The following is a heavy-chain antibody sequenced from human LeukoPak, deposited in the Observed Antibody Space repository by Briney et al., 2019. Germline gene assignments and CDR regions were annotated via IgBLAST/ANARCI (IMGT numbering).Heavy chain of an antibody. D-gene: IGHD6-19*01. CDR2: IWYDGSDK. CDR3: ARVLGDSGWYLGWFDP. CDR1: GFTFSSYG. J-gene: IGHJ5*02. V-gene: IGHV3-33*01. Sequence: GRSLRLSCAASGFTFSSYGMHWVRQAPGKGLEWVAVIWYDGSDKYYADSVKGRFTIPRDNSQNTLYLQMNSLRVEDTAVYYCARVLGDSGWYLGWFDPWGQGTLVTVSS.